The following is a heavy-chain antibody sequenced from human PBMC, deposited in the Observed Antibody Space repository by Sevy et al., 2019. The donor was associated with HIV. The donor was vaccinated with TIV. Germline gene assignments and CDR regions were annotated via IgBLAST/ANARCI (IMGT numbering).Heavy chain of an antibody. CDR1: GFTFSSYG. V-gene: IGHV3-30*18. CDR3: AKGRIEWELLGGLDY. CDR2: ISYDGSNK. Sequence: GGSLRLSCAASGFTFSSYGMHWVRQAPGKGLEWVAVISYDGSNKYYADSVKGRFTISRDNSKNTLYLQMNSLRAEDTAVYYCAKGRIEWELLGGLDYWGQVTLVTVSS. J-gene: IGHJ4*02. D-gene: IGHD1-26*01.